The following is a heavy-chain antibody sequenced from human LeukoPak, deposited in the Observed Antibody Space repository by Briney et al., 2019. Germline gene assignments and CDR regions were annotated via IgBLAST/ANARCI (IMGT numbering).Heavy chain of an antibody. CDR1: GGSISSYY. CDR2: IYYSGST. D-gene: IGHD3-3*01. J-gene: IGHJ5*02. Sequence: SETLSLTCTVSGGSISSYYWSWIRQPPGKGLEWIGYIYYSGSTYYNPSLKSRVTISVDTSKNQFSLKLSSVTAADTAVYYCATDVLRGELGVVTWGQGTQVTVSS. CDR3: ATDVLRGELGVVT. V-gene: IGHV4-59*06.